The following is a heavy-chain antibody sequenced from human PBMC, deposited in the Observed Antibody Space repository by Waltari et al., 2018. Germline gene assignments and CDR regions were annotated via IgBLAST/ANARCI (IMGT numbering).Heavy chain of an antibody. CDR2: ISDSGVIT. CDR1: GFNFISYA. D-gene: IGHD3-22*01. Sequence: EVHLLESGGGLAQPGGSLRLSCAASGFNFISYAMSWVRQAPGKGLGGVSGISDSGVITKYAESVKGRFTVSRDNSKNTVFLQLNSLRAEDTAIYYCARHLYSIDYLELGNWGQGTLVTVSS. J-gene: IGHJ4*02. CDR3: ARHLYSIDYLELGN. V-gene: IGHV3-23*01.